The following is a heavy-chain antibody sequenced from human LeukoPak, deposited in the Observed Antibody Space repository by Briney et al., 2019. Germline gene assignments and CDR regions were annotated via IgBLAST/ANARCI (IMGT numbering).Heavy chain of an antibody. J-gene: IGHJ5*02. V-gene: IGHV3-7*01. CDR1: GFPFSSYW. Sequence: GGSLRLSCAASGFPFSSYWMSWVRKAQGKGLEWVANRKQDGSEKYYVDSVKGRFTNSRDNVKNSLSLQMNSLRAEDTAVFFCFKHKTAYDILTGYCPWGQGTLVTVSS. CDR3: FKHKTAYDILTGYCP. CDR2: RKQDGSEK. D-gene: IGHD3-9*01.